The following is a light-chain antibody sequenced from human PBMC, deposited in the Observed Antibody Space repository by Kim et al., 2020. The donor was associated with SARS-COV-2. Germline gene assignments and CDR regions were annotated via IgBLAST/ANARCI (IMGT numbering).Light chain of an antibody. CDR2: AAS. J-gene: IGKJ5*01. V-gene: IGKV1-12*01. CDR3: QQGDTFPFT. Sequence: ASVGGRVTIPCRASQTISNSLAWYQQKPGKAPNLLIYAASTLQSGVPSRFSGSGSGTDFTLTISSLQPEDFATYYCQQGDTFPFTFGQGTRLEIK. CDR1: QTISNS.